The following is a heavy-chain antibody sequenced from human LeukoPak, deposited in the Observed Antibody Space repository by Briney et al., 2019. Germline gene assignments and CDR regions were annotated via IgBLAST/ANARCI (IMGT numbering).Heavy chain of an antibody. CDR3: ARDLRVVATIRVGYYGMDA. CDR1: GFTFSSFE. V-gene: IGHV3-48*03. CDR2: ISSSGSTI. J-gene: IGHJ6*02. D-gene: IGHD5-12*01. Sequence: PGGSLRLSCAASGFTFSSFEMNWVRQAPGKGLEWVSYISSSGSTIYYADSVKGRFTISRDNAKNSLYLQMNSLRAEDTAVYYCARDLRVVATIRVGYYGMDAWGQGTTVTVSS.